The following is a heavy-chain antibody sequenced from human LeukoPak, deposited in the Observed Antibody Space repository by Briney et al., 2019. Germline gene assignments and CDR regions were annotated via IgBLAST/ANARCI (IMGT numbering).Heavy chain of an antibody. D-gene: IGHD2-15*01. CDR1: GGSFTNYY. V-gene: IGHV4-34*01. J-gene: IGHJ4*02. CDR2: INHSGST. Sequence: SETLSLTCAVYGGSFTNYYWSWIRQSPGNGLEWIGEINHSGSTNYNPSLKSRFTISVDTSKNQFSLKLSSVTAADTAVYYCAGGKEYCSGGSCTEPYFDYWGQGTLVTVSS. CDR3: AGGKEYCSGGSCTEPYFDY.